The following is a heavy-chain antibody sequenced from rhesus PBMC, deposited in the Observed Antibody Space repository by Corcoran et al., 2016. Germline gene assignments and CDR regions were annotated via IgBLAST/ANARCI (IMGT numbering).Heavy chain of an antibody. Sequence: QVQLQESGPGLVKPSETLSLTCAVFGGSISGGYYWAWIRQHPGKGLEWIRNIYGNDANTYYHPSLKSRVTISKDTSKNQFSLKLSSVTAADTAVYYCARAIPYNYFDYWGQGVLVTVSS. CDR3: ARAIPYNYFDY. CDR1: GGSISGGYY. V-gene: IGHV4S7*01. J-gene: IGHJ4*01. D-gene: IGHD1-1*01. CDR2: IYGNDANT.